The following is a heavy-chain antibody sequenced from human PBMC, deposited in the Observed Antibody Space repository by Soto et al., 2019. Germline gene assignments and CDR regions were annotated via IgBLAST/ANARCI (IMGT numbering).Heavy chain of an antibody. CDR3: ARWRYDFWSGYYDEIDY. CDR2: INAGNGNT. CDR1: GYTFTSYA. Sequence: ASVKVSCKASGYTFTSYAMHWVRQAPGQRLEWMGWINAGNGNTKYSQKFQGRVTITRDTSASTAYMELSSLRSEDTAVYYCARWRYDFWSGYYDEIDYWGQGTLVTVSS. V-gene: IGHV1-3*01. J-gene: IGHJ4*02. D-gene: IGHD3-3*01.